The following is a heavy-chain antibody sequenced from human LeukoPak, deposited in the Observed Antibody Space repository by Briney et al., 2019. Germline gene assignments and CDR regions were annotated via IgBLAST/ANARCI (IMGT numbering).Heavy chain of an antibody. CDR2: IYYSGST. J-gene: IGHJ6*02. D-gene: IGHD1-20*01. V-gene: IGHV4-39*01. CDR1: GGSISSSSYY. CDR3: ARQGAITARRTHYYAMDV. Sequence: SETLSLTCTVSGGSISSSSYYWGWIRQPPGKGLEWIGNIYYSGSTYYNPSLKSRVTVSVDTSKNQFSLKLNSVTAADTAIYYCARQGAITARRTHYYAMDVWGPGTTVTVSS.